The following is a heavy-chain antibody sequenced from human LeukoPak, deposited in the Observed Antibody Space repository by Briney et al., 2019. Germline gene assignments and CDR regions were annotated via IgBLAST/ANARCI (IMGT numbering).Heavy chain of an antibody. D-gene: IGHD3-10*01. CDR3: GRNLGSGSDH. CDR1: GDSISGPY. Sequence: SETLSLTCNVSGDSISGPYWNWIRQSPGRGLEWIGYTHYTGETNYNPSLKSRLTMSVDTSNNQVYLRLSSVTAADAAVYYCGRNLGSGSDHWGQGTLVTVSS. J-gene: IGHJ4*02. V-gene: IGHV4-59*11. CDR2: THYTGET.